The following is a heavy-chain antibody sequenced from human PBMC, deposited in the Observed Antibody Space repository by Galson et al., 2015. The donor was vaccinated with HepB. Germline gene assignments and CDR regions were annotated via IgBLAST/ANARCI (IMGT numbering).Heavy chain of an antibody. D-gene: IGHD2-8*01. J-gene: IGHJ6*03. Sequence: SLRLSCADSGFTFRNYAMNWVRQAPGKGLEWVSGLTGSGGTTYYADSVKGRFTISRDNSKNTLYLQMNSLRVEDTAVYYCAKEDGQCYTTGCPYHYYYMDVWGKGTTVTVSS. CDR3: AKEDGQCYTTGCPYHYYYMDV. V-gene: IGHV3-23*01. CDR2: LTGSGGTT. CDR1: GFTFRNYA.